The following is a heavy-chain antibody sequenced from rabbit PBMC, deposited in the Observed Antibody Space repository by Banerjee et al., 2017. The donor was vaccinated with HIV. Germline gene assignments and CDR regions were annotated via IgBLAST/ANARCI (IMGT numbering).Heavy chain of an antibody. J-gene: IGHJ4*01. V-gene: IGHV1S40*01. CDR2: IYGGSSGNT. D-gene: IGHD2-1*01. CDR1: GFSFSSYW. CDR3: ARSYIAYGGYGHFNL. Sequence: QSLEESGGDLVKPGASLTLTCTASGFSFSSYWMCWVRQAPGKGLEWIACIYGGSSGNTGYASWAKGRFTISKTSSTTVTLQMTSLTAADTATYFCARSYIAYGGYGHFNLWGPGTLVTVS.